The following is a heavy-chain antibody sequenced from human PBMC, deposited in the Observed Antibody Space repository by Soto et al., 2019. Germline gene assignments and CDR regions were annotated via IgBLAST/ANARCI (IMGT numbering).Heavy chain of an antibody. CDR3: ARARALRFLEWPPAGSFSGMDV. V-gene: IGHV1-2*02. D-gene: IGHD3-3*01. CDR1: GYTFTGYD. CDR2: INPNSGGT. J-gene: IGHJ6*02. Sequence: ASVKVSCKASGYTFTGYDMHWVRQAPGQGLEWMGWINPNSGGTNYAQKFQGRVTMTRDTSISTAYMELSRLRSDDTAVYYCARARALRFLEWPPAGSFSGMDVWGQGTTVTV.